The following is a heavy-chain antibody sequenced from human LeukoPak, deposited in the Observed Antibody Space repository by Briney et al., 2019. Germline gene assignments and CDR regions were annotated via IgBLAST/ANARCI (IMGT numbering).Heavy chain of an antibody. V-gene: IGHV4-61*02. Sequence: SQTLSLTCTVSGGSISSGSYYWSWIRQPAGKGLEWIGRIYTSGSTNYNPSLKSRVTISVDTSKNQFSLKLSSVTAADTAAYYCARGLNSGSYGNWGQGTLVTVSS. CDR1: GGSISSGSYY. J-gene: IGHJ4*02. CDR2: IYTSGST. D-gene: IGHD1-26*01. CDR3: ARGLNSGSYGN.